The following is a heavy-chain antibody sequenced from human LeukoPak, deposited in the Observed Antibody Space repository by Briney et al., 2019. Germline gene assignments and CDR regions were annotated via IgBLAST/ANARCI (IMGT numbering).Heavy chain of an antibody. J-gene: IGHJ4*02. CDR2: ISGGGDTT. D-gene: IGHD2-15*01. Sequence: GGSLRLSCAASGFTFNSYAMTWVRHAPGKGLEWVSSISGGGDTTYYADSVRGRFTISRDNSKNTLSLQINSLRVEDTAVYYCAKERSEVVVAATNYWGQGTLVTVSS. CDR1: GFTFNSYA. V-gene: IGHV3-23*01. CDR3: AKERSEVVVAATNY.